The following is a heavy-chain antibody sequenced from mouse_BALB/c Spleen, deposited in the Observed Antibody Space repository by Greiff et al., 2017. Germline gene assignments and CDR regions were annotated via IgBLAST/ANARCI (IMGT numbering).Heavy chain of an antibody. J-gene: IGHJ3*01. CDR2: ISSGGST. V-gene: IGHV5-6-5*01. Sequence: EVKVEESGGGLVKPGGSLKLSCAASGFTFSSYAMSWVRQTPEKRLEWVASISSGGSTYYPDSVKGRFTISRDNARNILYLQMSSLRSEDTAMYYCAREGITTWFAYWGQGTLVTVSA. D-gene: IGHD2-4*01. CDR3: AREGITTWFAY. CDR1: GFTFSSYA.